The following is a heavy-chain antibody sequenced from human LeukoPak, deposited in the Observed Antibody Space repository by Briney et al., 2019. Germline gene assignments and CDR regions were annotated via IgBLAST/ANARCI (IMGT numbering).Heavy chain of an antibody. CDR3: TASDHRYCSTISCHFDY. CDR2: IYHSGST. V-gene: IGHV4-38-2*02. CDR1: GYSISSGYY. D-gene: IGHD2-2*01. J-gene: IGHJ4*02. Sequence: PSETLSLTCTVSGYSISSGYYWGWIRQPPGKGLEWIGSIYHSGSTYYNPSLKSRVTISVDTSKNQFSLKLSSVTAADTAVYYCTASDHRYCSTISCHFDYWGQGTLVTVSS.